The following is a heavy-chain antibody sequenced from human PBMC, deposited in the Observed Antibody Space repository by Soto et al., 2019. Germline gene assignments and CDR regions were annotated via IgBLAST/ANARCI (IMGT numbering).Heavy chain of an antibody. CDR3: ARNGEYYYDSSGYYPQYYFDY. D-gene: IGHD3-22*01. CDR1: GGTFSSYA. J-gene: IGHJ4*02. Sequence: SLKVSCKASGGTFSSYAISWVRQAPGQGLEWMGGIIPIFGTANYAQKFQGRVTITADESTSTAYMELSSLRSEDTAVYYCARNGEYYYDSSGYYPQYYFDYWGQGTLVTVSS. CDR2: IIPIFGTA. V-gene: IGHV1-69*13.